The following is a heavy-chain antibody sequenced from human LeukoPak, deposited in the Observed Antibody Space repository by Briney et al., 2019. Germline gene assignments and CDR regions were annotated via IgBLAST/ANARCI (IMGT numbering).Heavy chain of an antibody. D-gene: IGHD2-15*01. CDR3: ARFLSVAVRPFDP. CDR2: IYYSGST. Sequence: SETLSLTCTVSGGSISSYYWNWIRQPPGKGLEWIGYIYYSGSTNYNPSLKSRVTISVDTSKNQFSLKLSSVTAADTAVYYCARFLSVAVRPFDPWGQGTLVTVSP. V-gene: IGHV4-59*08. CDR1: GGSISSYY. J-gene: IGHJ5*02.